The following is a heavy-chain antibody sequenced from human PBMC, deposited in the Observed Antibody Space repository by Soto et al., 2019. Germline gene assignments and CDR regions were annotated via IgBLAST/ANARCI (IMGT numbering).Heavy chain of an antibody. D-gene: IGHD3-22*01. V-gene: IGHV3-73*02. J-gene: IGHJ3*02. CDR2: IRSKANSYAT. CDR1: GFTFSGSA. CDR3: TITMIVVVHGADAFDI. Sequence: EVQLVESGGGLVQPGGSLKLSCAASGFTFSGSAMHWVRQASGKGLEWVGRIRSKANSYATAYAASVKGRFTISRDDSKNTAYLQMNSLKTEDTAVYYCTITMIVVVHGADAFDIWGQGTMVTVSS.